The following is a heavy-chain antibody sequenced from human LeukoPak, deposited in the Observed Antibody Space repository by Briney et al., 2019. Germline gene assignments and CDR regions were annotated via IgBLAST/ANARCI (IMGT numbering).Heavy chain of an antibody. J-gene: IGHJ1*01. V-gene: IGHV3-74*01. CDR1: GFTFSIYW. CDR3: ARKGYYASSGYLGYFQH. CDR2: INSDGSST. D-gene: IGHD3-22*01. Sequence: PGGSLRLSCAASGFTFSIYWVHWVRQAPGKGLVWVSSINSDGSSTSYADSVKGRFTISRDNAKNTLYLQMNSLRAEDTAVYYCARKGYYASSGYLGYFQHWGQGTLVTVSS.